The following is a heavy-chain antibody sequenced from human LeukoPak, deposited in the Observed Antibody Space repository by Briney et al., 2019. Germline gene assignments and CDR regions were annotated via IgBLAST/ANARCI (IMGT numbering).Heavy chain of an antibody. V-gene: IGHV1-24*01. J-gene: IGHJ4*02. D-gene: IGHD5-18*01. CDR2: FDPEDGET. Sequence: ASVKVSCKVSGYTITELSMHWVRQAPGQGLEWMGGFDPEDGETIYAQKFQGRVTMTEDTSTDTAYMELSSLRSEDTAVYYCATGPGYSYGDFDYWGQGTLVTVSS. CDR1: GYTITELS. CDR3: ATGPGYSYGDFDY.